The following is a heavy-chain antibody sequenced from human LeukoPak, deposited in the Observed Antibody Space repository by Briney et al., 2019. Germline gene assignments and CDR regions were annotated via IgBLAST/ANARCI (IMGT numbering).Heavy chain of an antibody. CDR2: ISWNSGSI. D-gene: IGHD3-16*02. CDR1: GFTFDDYA. Sequence: GGSLRLSCAASGFTFDDYAMHWVRQAPGKGLEWVSGISWNSGSIGYADSVKGRFTISRDNAKNSLYLQMNSLRAEDTAVYYCARDHRDYVWGSYRFYYWGQGTLVTVSS. J-gene: IGHJ4*02. V-gene: IGHV3-9*01. CDR3: ARDHRDYVWGSYRFYY.